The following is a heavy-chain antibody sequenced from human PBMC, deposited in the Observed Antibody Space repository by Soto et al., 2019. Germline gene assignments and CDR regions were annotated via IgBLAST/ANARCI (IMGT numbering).Heavy chain of an antibody. Sequence: PSETLSRTCSVSGASVSSGSHYCRWIRQSPGKGLEWIGFIYYSGSTNYNPALKSRVTISVDTSKNQCSLHLNSVTDGDTAVYFCARDRYSDYGHDLIDYWGQGTLVTVSS. D-gene: IGHD3-10*01. V-gene: IGHV4-61*01. J-gene: IGHJ4*02. CDR2: IYYSGST. CDR3: ARDRYSDYGHDLIDY. CDR1: GASVSSGSHY.